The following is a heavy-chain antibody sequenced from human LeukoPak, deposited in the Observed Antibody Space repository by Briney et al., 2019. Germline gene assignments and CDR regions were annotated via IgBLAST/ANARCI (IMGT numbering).Heavy chain of an antibody. CDR1: GYTFTDYY. CDR3: ARVKLGYDAFDI. D-gene: IGHD7-27*01. J-gene: IGHJ3*02. CDR2: INPKSGGT. V-gene: IGHV1-2*02. Sequence: ASVKVSCRASGYTFTDYYLQWVRQAPGEGLEWMGWINPKSGGTNYAQKFLGRVTLTRDTSISTAYMELSSLRSDDTAVYYCARVKLGYDAFDIWGQGTMVSVPS.